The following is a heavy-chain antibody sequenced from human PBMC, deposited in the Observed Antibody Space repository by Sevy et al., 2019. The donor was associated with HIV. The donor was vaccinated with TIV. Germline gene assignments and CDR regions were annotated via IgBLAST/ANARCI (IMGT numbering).Heavy chain of an antibody. J-gene: IGHJ4*02. D-gene: IGHD3-22*01. Sequence: GESLKISCAASGFTFSSYAMSWVRQAPGKGLEWVSAISGSGGSTYYADSVKGRFTISRDNSKNTLYLQMNSLRAEDTAVYYCARPNEPAYYYDSSGVDYWGQGTLVTVSS. V-gene: IGHV3-23*01. CDR2: ISGSGGST. CDR1: GFTFSSYA. CDR3: ARPNEPAYYYDSSGVDY.